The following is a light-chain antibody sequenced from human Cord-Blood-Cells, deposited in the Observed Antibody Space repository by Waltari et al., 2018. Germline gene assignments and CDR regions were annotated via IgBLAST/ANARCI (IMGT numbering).Light chain of an antibody. V-gene: IGKV4-1*01. J-gene: IGKJ5*01. CDR3: QQYYSTIT. CDR2: WAS. CDR1: QSVLYNSNNKNY. Sequence: DIVMTQSPDSLAVSLGESATINCKSSQSVLYNSNNKNYLDWYQQKPGQPPKLLIYWASTRESGVPDRFSGSGSGTDFTLTIRSLQAEDVAVYYCQQYYSTITFGQGTRLEIK.